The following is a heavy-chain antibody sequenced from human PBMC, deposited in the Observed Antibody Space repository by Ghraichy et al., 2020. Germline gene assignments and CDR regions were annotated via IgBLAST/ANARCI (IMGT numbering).Heavy chain of an antibody. Sequence: GGSLRLSCAASGFTFSSYAMHWVRQAPGKGLEYVSAISSNGGNTYYANSVKGRFTISRDNSKNTLYLQMGSLRAEDMAVYYCARSFSDPSEGYGMDVWGQGTTVTVSS. CDR3: ARSFSDPSEGYGMDV. J-gene: IGHJ6*02. D-gene: IGHD3-3*02. V-gene: IGHV3-64*01. CDR2: ISSNGGNT. CDR1: GFTFSSYA.